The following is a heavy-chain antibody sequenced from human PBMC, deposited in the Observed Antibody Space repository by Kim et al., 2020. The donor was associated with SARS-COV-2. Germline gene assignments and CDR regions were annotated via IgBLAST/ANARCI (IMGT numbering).Heavy chain of an antibody. D-gene: IGHD6-13*01. V-gene: IGHV4-34*01. CDR2: INHSGST. J-gene: IGHJ4*02. CDR3: ARGAAGTLSPPNIASFFDY. CDR1: GGSFSGYY. Sequence: SETLSLTCAVYGGSFSGYYWSWIRQPPGKGLEWIGEINHSGSTNYNPSLKSRVTISVDTSKNQFSLKLSSVTAADTAVYYCARGAAGTLSPPNIASFFDYWGQGTLVTVSS.